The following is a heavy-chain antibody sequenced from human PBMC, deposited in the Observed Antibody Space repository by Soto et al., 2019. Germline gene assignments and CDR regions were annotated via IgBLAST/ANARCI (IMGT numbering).Heavy chain of an antibody. CDR2: ISSDGDIT. CDR3: VKVSTFYDILTGYYSTNFFDP. Sequence: GGSLRLSCSASGFTFSEYSMHWVRQAPGKGLQYVSTISSDGDITYYADSVKGRLTISRDNSKNTLYLQMNSLRPEDTAVYYCVKVSTFYDILTGYYSTNFFDPWGQRTLVTVSS. V-gene: IGHV3-64D*06. CDR1: GFTFSEYS. D-gene: IGHD3-9*01. J-gene: IGHJ5*02.